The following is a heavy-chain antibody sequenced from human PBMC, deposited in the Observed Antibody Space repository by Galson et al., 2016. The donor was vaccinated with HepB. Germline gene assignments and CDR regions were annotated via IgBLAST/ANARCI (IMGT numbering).Heavy chain of an antibody. CDR1: GFTFSSYA. D-gene: IGHD3-22*01. Sequence: SLRLSCAASGFTFSSYAMRWVRQAPGKGLEWVSAISGSGGSTSYADYVKGRFTISRDNSKNTLYLQMNSLRAEDTAVYYCARDQTHYDTSAYYDDLDIWGQGTMVTVSS. CDR2: ISGSGGST. V-gene: IGHV3-23*01. CDR3: ARDQTHYDTSAYYDDLDI. J-gene: IGHJ3*02.